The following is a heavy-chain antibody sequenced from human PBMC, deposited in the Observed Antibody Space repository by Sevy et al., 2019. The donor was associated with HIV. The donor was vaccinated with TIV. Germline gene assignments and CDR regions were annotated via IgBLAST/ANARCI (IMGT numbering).Heavy chain of an antibody. CDR3: ASDHVKDGDFRDDYYYAMDV. V-gene: IGHV3-11*01. D-gene: IGHD4-17*01. CDR2: ISGSDGTT. CDR1: GFTFSDYY. J-gene: IGHJ6*02. Sequence: GGSLRLSCAASGFTFSDYYMSCIRQAPGKGLEWVSYISGSDGTTLYADSVKGRFTISRDNAKNSLYLQMNSLRAEDTAMSYRASDHVKDGDFRDDYYYAMDVWGQGTLVVVSS.